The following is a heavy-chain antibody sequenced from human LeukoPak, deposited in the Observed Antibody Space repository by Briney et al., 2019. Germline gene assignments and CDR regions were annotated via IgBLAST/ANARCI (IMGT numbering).Heavy chain of an antibody. Sequence: GGSLRLSCAASGFTFSSYWMHWVRQAPGKGLGWVSRINSDGSSTSYADSVKGRFTISRDNAKNTLYLQMNSLRAEDTAVYYCARDRSDRRRTPNIDYWGQGTLVTVSS. CDR3: ARDRSDRRRTPNIDY. D-gene: IGHD4/OR15-4a*01. J-gene: IGHJ4*02. CDR2: INSDGSST. V-gene: IGHV3-74*01. CDR1: GFTFSSYW.